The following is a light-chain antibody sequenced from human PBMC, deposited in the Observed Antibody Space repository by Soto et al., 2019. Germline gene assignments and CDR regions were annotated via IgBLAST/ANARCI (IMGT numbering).Light chain of an antibody. Sequence: DIQVTQSPSSVSASVGDRVTITCRTSQDVSSWLAWYQQKPGKAPELLIYSASTLQTGVPSRFSGSGSGTDFTLTISILQPEDFATYYCQPANSFPLTFGGGTKVEIK. CDR2: SAS. J-gene: IGKJ4*01. V-gene: IGKV1-12*01. CDR1: QDVSSW. CDR3: QPANSFPLT.